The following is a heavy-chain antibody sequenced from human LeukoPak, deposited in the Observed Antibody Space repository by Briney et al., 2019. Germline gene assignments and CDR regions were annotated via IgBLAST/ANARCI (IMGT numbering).Heavy chain of an antibody. CDR3: ARDPPNYYDSSGPKVGAFDI. CDR2: LYYMRGA. Sequence: KPSETLSLTCTVSGGSISGYYWSWSRQPPGKGVEWIGNLYYMRGAWYKSSLKSRVTTSVDTSRNEFSLKLSSVTAADTAVYYCARDPPNYYDSSGPKVGAFDIWGQGTMVTVSS. CDR1: GGSISGYY. V-gene: IGHV4-59*01. D-gene: IGHD3-22*01. J-gene: IGHJ3*02.